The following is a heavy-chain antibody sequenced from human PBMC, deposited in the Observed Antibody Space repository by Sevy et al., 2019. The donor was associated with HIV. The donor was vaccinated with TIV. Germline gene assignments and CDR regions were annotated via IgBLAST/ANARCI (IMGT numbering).Heavy chain of an antibody. V-gene: IGHV5-51*01. J-gene: IGHJ6*02. D-gene: IGHD3-9*01. CDR2: IYPRDSDT. CDR1: GYSFSNYW. CDR3: ARFGSYRLAYYGMDV. Sequence: GESLKISCKGSGYSFSNYWIGWVRQMPGKGLGLMGLIYPRDSDTRYSPSFQGQVTISVDKSSSTAYLQWSRLRASDTAMYYCARFGSYRLAYYGMDVWGQGTTVTVSS.